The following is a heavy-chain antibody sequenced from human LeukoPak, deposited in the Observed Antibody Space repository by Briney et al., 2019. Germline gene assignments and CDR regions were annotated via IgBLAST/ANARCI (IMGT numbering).Heavy chain of an antibody. V-gene: IGHV3-74*01. Sequence: PGGSLRLSCAASGFTFSDYWMHWVRQAPGKGLVWVSRISSDGSRVTYADSVKGRFTISRDNAKNTLYLQMNSLRAEDTAVYYCARVEASGYDYGAFDYWGQGTLVTVSS. CDR2: ISSDGSRV. D-gene: IGHD5-12*01. CDR3: ARVEASGYDYGAFDY. CDR1: GFTFSDYW. J-gene: IGHJ4*02.